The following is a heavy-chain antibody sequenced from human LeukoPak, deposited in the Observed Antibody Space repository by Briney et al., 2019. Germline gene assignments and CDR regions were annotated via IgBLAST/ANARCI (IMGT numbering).Heavy chain of an antibody. CDR3: YYSAPRIGGASKCLSD. Sequence: AGGSLRLSCAVSGFTFSSYAMSWVRQAPGKGLEWVQLISGSGGSTYYSDSVKGRFTISRDNSKNTLYLQMNSLRAEGSDVYDVYYSAPRIGGASKCLSDWGQGTLVTVSS. J-gene: IGHJ4*02. CDR1: GFTFSSYA. V-gene: IGHV3-23*01. CDR2: ISGSGGST. D-gene: IGHD1-26*01.